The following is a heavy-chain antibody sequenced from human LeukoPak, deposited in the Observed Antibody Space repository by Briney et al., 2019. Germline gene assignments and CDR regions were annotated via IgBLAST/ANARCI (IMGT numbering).Heavy chain of an antibody. CDR2: ISYDGSNK. Sequence: GGSLRLSCAASGFTFSSYAMHWVRQAPGKGLEWVAVISYDGSNKYYADSVKGRFTISRDNSKNTLYLQMNSLRAEDTAVYYCASFPWIRNRAGYYYYMDVWGKGTTVTVSS. J-gene: IGHJ6*03. CDR3: ASFPWIRNRAGYYYYMDV. V-gene: IGHV3-30*04. CDR1: GFTFSSYA. D-gene: IGHD5-12*01.